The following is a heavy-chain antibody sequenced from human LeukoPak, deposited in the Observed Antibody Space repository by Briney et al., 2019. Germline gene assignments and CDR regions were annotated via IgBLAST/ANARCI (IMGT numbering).Heavy chain of an antibody. CDR1: GGSFSGYY. CDR2: INHSGST. D-gene: IGHD2-15*01. Sequence: SETLSLTCAVYGGSFSGYYWSWIRQPPGKGLEWIGEINHSGSTNYNPSLKSRVTISVDTSKNQFSLKLSSVTAADTAVYYCARGRYCSGGSCYRLDYWGQGTLVTVSS. CDR3: ARGRYCSGGSCYRLDY. V-gene: IGHV4-34*01. J-gene: IGHJ4*02.